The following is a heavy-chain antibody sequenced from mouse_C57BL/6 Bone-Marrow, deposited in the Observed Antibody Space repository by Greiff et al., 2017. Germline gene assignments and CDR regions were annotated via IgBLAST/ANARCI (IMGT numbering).Heavy chain of an antibody. CDR3: ARYPPTTLYWYFDV. CDR1: GFTFSSYA. Sequence: EVKLVESGGGLVKPGGSLKLSCAASGFTFSSYAMSWVRQTPEKRLEWVATISDGGSYTYYPDNVKGRFTISRDNAKNNLYLQMSHLKSEDTAMYYCARYPPTTLYWYFDVWGTGTTVTVAS. V-gene: IGHV5-4*03. D-gene: IGHD2-12*01. CDR2: ISDGGSYT. J-gene: IGHJ1*03.